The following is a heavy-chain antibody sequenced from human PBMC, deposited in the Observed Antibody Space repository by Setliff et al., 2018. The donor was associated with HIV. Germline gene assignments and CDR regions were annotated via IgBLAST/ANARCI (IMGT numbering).Heavy chain of an antibody. CDR1: GYSISSGYY. CDR2: IYHTGGT. Sequence: PSETLSLTCAVSGYSISSGYYWGWIRQPPGKGLEWIGSIYHTGGTYYNPSLKSRVTISVDTSKNQFSLKLTSVTAADTAVYYCARDWTAAGRYFQHWGQGTLVTV. D-gene: IGHD6-13*01. J-gene: IGHJ1*01. V-gene: IGHV4-38-2*02. CDR3: ARDWTAAGRYFQH.